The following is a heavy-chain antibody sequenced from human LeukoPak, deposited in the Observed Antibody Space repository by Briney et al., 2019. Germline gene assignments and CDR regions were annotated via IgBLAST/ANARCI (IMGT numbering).Heavy chain of an antibody. CDR3: ARDGTAAGLYFDL. J-gene: IGHJ4*01. CDR1: GFTFTSYW. CDR2: INQNGVEK. Sequence: GGSLRLSCAVSGFTFTSYWMNWVRQAPGKGLEWVASINQNGVEKSSVDSVKGRFTISRDNAKNSLYLQMSSLRAEDTAVYYCARDGTAAGLYFDLRGQGTLVTVSS. V-gene: IGHV3-7*01. D-gene: IGHD6-13*01.